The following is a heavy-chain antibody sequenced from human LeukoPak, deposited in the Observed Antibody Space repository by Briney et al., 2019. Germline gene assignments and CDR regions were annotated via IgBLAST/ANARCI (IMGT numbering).Heavy chain of an antibody. Sequence: GGSLRLSCAASGFTFSSYAMHWVRQAPGKGLEWVAVISYDGSNKYYAGSVKGRFTISRDNSKNTLYLQMNSLRAEDTAVYYCARVSYTMIVVAPDYWGQGTLVTVSS. CDR3: ARVSYTMIVVAPDY. D-gene: IGHD3-22*01. CDR2: ISYDGSNK. J-gene: IGHJ4*02. CDR1: GFTFSSYA. V-gene: IGHV3-30-3*01.